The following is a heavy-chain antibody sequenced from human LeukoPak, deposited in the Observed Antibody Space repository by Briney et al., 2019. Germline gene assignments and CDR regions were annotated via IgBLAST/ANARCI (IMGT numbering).Heavy chain of an antibody. CDR2: IYYSGST. V-gene: IGHV4-39*01. J-gene: IGHJ4*02. CDR3: ARQGPRGATTFFDY. CDR1: GGPLSSSSYY. Sequence: SETLSLTCTVSGGPLSSSSYYWGWIRQPPGKGLEWIGSIYYSGSTYDNPSLKSRVTIYVDTSQNQFSLKLSSVNAADTAVYYCARQGPRGATTFFDYWGQGTLVTVSS. D-gene: IGHD1-26*01.